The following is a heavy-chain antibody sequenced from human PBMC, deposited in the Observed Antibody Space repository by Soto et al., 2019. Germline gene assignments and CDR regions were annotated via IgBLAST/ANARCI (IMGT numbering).Heavy chain of an antibody. Sequence: GASVKVSCKASGGTFSSYTISWVRQAPGQGLEWMGRIIPILGIANYAQKFQGRVTITADKSTSTAYMELSSLRSEDTAVDYCAGVLFSRFGGPQRLFDFRGRGTMVTVSS. CDR1: GGTFSSYT. J-gene: IGHJ3*01. V-gene: IGHV1-69*02. CDR3: AGVLFSRFGGPQRLFDF. CDR2: IIPILGIA. D-gene: IGHD3-10*01.